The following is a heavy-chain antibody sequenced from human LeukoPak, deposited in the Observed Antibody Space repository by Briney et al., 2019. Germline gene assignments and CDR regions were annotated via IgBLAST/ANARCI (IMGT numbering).Heavy chain of an antibody. V-gene: IGHV3-7*01. CDR3: ARTAMVRGDGHADY. Sequence: PGGSLRLSCAASGFTFSSYWMSWVRQAPGKGLEWVANIKQDGSEKYYVDPVKGRFTISRDNAKNSLYLQMNSLRAEDTAVYYCARTAMVRGDGHADYWGQGTLVTVSS. CDR2: IKQDGSEK. J-gene: IGHJ4*02. CDR1: GFTFSSYW. D-gene: IGHD3-10*01.